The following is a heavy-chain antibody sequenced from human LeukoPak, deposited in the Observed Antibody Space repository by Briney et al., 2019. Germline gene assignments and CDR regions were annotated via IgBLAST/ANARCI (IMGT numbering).Heavy chain of an antibody. Sequence: GGSLRLSCAASGFTFSSYGMNWVRQAPGQGLEWMGWINTNTGNPTYAQGFTGRFVFSLDTSVSTAYLQISSLKAEDTAVYYCAREGPFDYWGQGTLVTVSS. J-gene: IGHJ4*02. CDR3: AREGPFDY. CDR2: INTNTGNP. V-gene: IGHV7-4-1*02. CDR1: GFTFSSYG.